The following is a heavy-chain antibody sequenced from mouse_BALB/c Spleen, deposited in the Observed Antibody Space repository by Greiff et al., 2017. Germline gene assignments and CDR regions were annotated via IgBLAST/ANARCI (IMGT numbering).Heavy chain of an antibody. CDR2: ISNGGGST. J-gene: IGHJ3*01. V-gene: IGHV5-12-2*01. CDR3: TRAGRYDSAWFAY. Sequence: EVKVVESGGGLVQPGGSLKLSCAASGFTFSSYTMSWVRQTPEKRLEWVAYISNGGGSTYYPDTVKGRFTISRDNAKNTLYLQMSSLKSEDTAMYYCTRAGRYDSAWFAYWGQGTLVTVSA. CDR1: GFTFSSYT. D-gene: IGHD2-14*01.